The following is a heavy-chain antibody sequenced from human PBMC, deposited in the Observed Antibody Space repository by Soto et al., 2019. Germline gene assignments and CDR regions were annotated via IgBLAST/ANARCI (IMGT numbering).Heavy chain of an antibody. CDR2: ISYDGTDK. CDR3: VKERYAQLWLEDYGMDV. D-gene: IGHD5-18*01. V-gene: IGHV3-30*18. J-gene: IGHJ6*02. CDR1: GCTFSSYG. Sequence: VQLVESGGGVVQPGRSLRLSCAASGCTFSSYGIHWVRQAPGKGLEWVALISYDGTDKYYADSVKGRFTISRDNSKNTLYRQMSSLGPEDTAVYYCVKERYAQLWLEDYGMDVWGQGTTVTVSS.